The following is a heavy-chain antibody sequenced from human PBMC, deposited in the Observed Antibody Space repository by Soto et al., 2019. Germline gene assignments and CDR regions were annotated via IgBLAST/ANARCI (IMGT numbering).Heavy chain of an antibody. CDR2: ISYDGSNK. CDR3: AKLIGLFDY. J-gene: IGHJ4*02. Sequence: QVQLVESGGGVVQPGRSLRLSCAASGFTFSSYGMHWVRQAPGKGLEWVAVISYDGSNKYYADSVKGRFTISRDNSKNTLYLQMNSLRAEDTAAYYCAKLIGLFDYWGQGTLVTVSS. V-gene: IGHV3-30*18. CDR1: GFTFSSYG.